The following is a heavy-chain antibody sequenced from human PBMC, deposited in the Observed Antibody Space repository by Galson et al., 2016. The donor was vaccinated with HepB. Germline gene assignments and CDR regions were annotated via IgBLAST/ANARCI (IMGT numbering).Heavy chain of an antibody. CDR3: AGDSGRTGAWDY. Sequence: SLRLSCAASGFTFSSYAMHWVRQAPGKGLEWVAVISYDGSNKYYADSVKGRFTISRDNAHNSLYLQMNSLRAEDSAVYYCAGDSGRTGAWDYWGRGTLVTVSS. CDR1: GFTFSSYA. J-gene: IGHJ4*02. D-gene: IGHD1-14*01. V-gene: IGHV3-30-3*01. CDR2: ISYDGSNK.